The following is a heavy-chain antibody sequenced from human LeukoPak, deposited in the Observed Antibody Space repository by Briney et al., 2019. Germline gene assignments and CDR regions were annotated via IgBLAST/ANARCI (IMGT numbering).Heavy chain of an antibody. J-gene: IGHJ5*02. CDR3: ARDRGYSSSWLFDP. Sequence: SETLSLTCTVSGGSISSGGYYWSWIRQHPGKGLEWIGYIYYSGSTYYNPSLKSRVTISVDTSKNQFPLKLSSVTAADTAVYYCARDRGYSSSWLFDPWGQGTLVTVSS. CDR2: IYYSGST. D-gene: IGHD6-13*01. CDR1: GGSISSGGYY. V-gene: IGHV4-31*03.